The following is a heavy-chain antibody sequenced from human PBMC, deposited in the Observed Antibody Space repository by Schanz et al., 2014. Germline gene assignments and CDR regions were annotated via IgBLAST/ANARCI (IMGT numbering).Heavy chain of an antibody. CDR3: AKDLLYGAPMPLNHLDY. V-gene: IGHV3-11*05. CDR1: GFTVSSDH. D-gene: IGHD2-2*01. J-gene: IGHJ4*02. Sequence: VQLVESGGGLVKPGGSLRLSCVVSGFTVSSDHMSWVRQAPGKGLEWVSYISGTTTYTNYADSVKGRFTISRDNAKNSLYLQMNSLRAEDTAVYYCAKDLLYGAPMPLNHLDYWGQGTLVTVSS. CDR2: ISGTTTYT.